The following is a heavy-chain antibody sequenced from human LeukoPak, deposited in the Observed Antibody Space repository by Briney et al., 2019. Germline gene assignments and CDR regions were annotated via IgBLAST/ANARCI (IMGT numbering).Heavy chain of an antibody. J-gene: IGHJ5*02. D-gene: IGHD3-10*01. V-gene: IGHV1-2*02. CDR2: INPNSGGT. CDR3: ARGPARGNWFDP. Sequence: ASVKVSCKASGYTFAGYYIHWVRQAPGQGLEWMGWINPNSGGTNYAQKFQGRVTMTRDTSITTAYMELSRLKSDDSAVYYCARGPARGNWFDPWGQGTLATVSS. CDR1: GYTFAGYY.